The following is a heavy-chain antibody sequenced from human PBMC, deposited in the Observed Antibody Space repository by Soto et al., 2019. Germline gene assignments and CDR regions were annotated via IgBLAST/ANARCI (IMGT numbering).Heavy chain of an antibody. CDR3: ARGGLTGSHGPFDY. D-gene: IGHD1-26*01. J-gene: IGHJ4*02. Sequence: QVQLVQSGAEVKKPGASVKVSCKASGYTFTSYYMHWVRQAPGLGLEWMGIINPSDSSTTYAQKFQGRVTVTRDTSTSTVYRELSSLRSEDTAAYFCARGGLTGSHGPFDYWGQGTLVTVSS. V-gene: IGHV1-46*03. CDR1: GYTFTSYY. CDR2: INPSDSST.